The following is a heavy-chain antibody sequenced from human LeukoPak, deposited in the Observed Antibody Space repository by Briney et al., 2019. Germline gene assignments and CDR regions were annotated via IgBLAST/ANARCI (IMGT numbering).Heavy chain of an antibody. Sequence: SETLSLTCAVYGGSFSGYYWSWIRQPPGKGLEWIGEINHSGSTNYNPSLKSRVTISVDTSKNQFSLKLSSVTAADTAVYYCARRSLLRRVLDYWGQGTLVTVSS. J-gene: IGHJ4*02. D-gene: IGHD3-3*01. CDR1: GGSFSGYY. CDR2: INHSGST. V-gene: IGHV4-34*01. CDR3: ARRSLLRRVLDY.